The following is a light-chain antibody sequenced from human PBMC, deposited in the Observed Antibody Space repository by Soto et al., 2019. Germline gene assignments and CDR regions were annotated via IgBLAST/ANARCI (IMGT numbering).Light chain of an antibody. CDR1: QRVSSNY. Sequence: EIVLTQSPGTLSLSPGEGATLSCRASQRVSSNYLAWYQQKHGQAPRLLIYGASSRATGIPDRFSGSGSGRDFTLTISRLEPEDFAVYYCQQYGSSPPITFGGGTKV. J-gene: IGKJ4*01. CDR3: QQYGSSPPIT. V-gene: IGKV3-20*01. CDR2: GAS.